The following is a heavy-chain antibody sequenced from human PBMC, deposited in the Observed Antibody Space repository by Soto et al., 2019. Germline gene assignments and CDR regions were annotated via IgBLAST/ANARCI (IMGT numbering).Heavy chain of an antibody. CDR1: IGSVTRSSYY. CDR3: ARAHDIFDSPPRSPNYDSGMDG. V-gene: IGHV4-61*01. CDR2: IYYRGST. Sequence: QVQLQESGPGRVKPSETLSVTCTVSIGSVTRSSYYWSWIRQPPGKAPEWIGHIYYRGSTNYDPSPKSRVTISAETPKNQCSLRLRSVTAADTAVYYCARAHDIFDSPPRSPNYDSGMDGWGRGTTVIVSS. D-gene: IGHD3-9*01. J-gene: IGHJ6*02.